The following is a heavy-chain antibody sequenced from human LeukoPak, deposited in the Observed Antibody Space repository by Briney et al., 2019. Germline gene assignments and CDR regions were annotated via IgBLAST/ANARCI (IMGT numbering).Heavy chain of an antibody. Sequence: SETLSLTCTVSGGSISSYYWSWIRQPPGKGLEWIGYIYYSGSTNYNPSLKSRVTISVDTSKNQFSLKLSSVSAADTAVYYCARVRSIVGATSFDYWGQGTLVTVSS. CDR1: GGSISSYY. CDR3: ARVRSIVGATSFDY. V-gene: IGHV4-59*01. J-gene: IGHJ4*02. D-gene: IGHD1-26*01. CDR2: IYYSGST.